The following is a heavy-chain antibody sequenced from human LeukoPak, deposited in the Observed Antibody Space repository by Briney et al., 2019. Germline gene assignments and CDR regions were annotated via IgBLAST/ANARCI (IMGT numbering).Heavy chain of an antibody. V-gene: IGHV4-38-2*01. CDR2: MYHSGST. D-gene: IGHD6-13*01. Sequence: SETLSLTCAVSGYSISSGYYWGWFRQPPGKGLEWIGCMYHSGSTYYNPSLKSRVTISVDTSKNQFSLKLSSVTAADTAVYYCARQGGSSSPYYCYYMDVWGKGPTVTVSS. J-gene: IGHJ6*03. CDR1: GYSISSGYY. CDR3: ARQGGSSSPYYCYYMDV.